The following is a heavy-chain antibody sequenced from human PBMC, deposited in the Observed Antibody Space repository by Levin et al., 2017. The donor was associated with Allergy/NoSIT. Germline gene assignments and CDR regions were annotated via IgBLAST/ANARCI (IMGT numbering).Heavy chain of an antibody. Sequence: GESLKISCAASGFTFSSYSMNWVRQAPGKGLEWVSSISSSSSYIYYADSVKGRFTISRDNAKNSLYLQMNSLRAEDTAVYYCARGRGSGWYFDYWGQGTLVTVSS. V-gene: IGHV3-21*01. J-gene: IGHJ4*02. CDR3: ARGRGSGWYFDY. CDR1: GFTFSSYS. CDR2: ISSSSSYI. D-gene: IGHD6-19*01.